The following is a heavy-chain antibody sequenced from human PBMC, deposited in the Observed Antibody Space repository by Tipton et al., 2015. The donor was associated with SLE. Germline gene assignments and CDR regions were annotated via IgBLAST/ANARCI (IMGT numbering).Heavy chain of an antibody. D-gene: IGHD3-3*01. CDR2: IYPTGNS. V-gene: IGHV4-39*07. CDR1: GDSITTTNYF. CDR3: ARGYCDFLSGSKRFDP. J-gene: IGHJ5*02. Sequence: TLSLTCSVSGDSITTTNYFWGWIRQPPGKGLEWLAIIYPTGNSYFNPPLKSRVTIALDTSKNQVSLTLNSVIAADTAVYYCARGYCDFLSGSKRFDPWGQGTLVTVSS.